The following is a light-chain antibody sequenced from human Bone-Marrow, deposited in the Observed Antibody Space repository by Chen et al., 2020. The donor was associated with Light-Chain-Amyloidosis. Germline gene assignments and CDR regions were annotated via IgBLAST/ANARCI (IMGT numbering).Light chain of an antibody. Sequence: QSAMHQPASVSGSPGQSLPISRTGTSSDVGGANHVSWYQQHPDKAPKLMIYEVTNRPSWVPDRFSGSKSDNTASLTISGLQTEDEADYFCSSYTITNTLVFGSGTRVTVL. CDR3: SSYTITNTLV. CDR1: SSDVGGANH. CDR2: EVT. J-gene: IGLJ1*01. V-gene: IGLV2-14*01.